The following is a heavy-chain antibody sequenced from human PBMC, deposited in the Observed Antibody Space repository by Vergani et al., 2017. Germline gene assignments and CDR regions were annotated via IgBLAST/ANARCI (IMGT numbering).Heavy chain of an antibody. Sequence: VQLVESGGGLVQPGGSLRLSCTASGFTFSNYWMQWVRQAPGKVLMWVSRINSDGDSTSYADSVKGRFTISRDNAKNTLYLQMDSLRAEDTAVYYCARDGWELLDYFYYMDVWGKGTTVTVSS. CDR3: ARDGWELLDYFYYMDV. CDR1: GFTFSNYW. V-gene: IGHV3-74*01. D-gene: IGHD1-26*01. J-gene: IGHJ6*03. CDR2: INSDGDST.